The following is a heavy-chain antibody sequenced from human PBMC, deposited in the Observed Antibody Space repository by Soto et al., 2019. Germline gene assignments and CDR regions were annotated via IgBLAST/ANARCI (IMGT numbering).Heavy chain of an antibody. D-gene: IGHD3-16*01. Sequence: SETLSLTCTVSGGSISSGGYYWSWIRQHPGKGLEWIGYIYYSGSTYYNPPLKSRVTISVDTSKNQFSLKLSSVTAADTAVYYCASVGSGMIFYWGQGTLVTVSS. V-gene: IGHV4-31*03. J-gene: IGHJ4*02. CDR1: GGSISSGGYY. CDR2: IYYSGST. CDR3: ASVGSGMIFY.